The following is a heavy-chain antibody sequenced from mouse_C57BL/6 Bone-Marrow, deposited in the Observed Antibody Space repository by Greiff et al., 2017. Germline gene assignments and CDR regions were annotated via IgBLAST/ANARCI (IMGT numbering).Heavy chain of an antibody. CDR1: GYSITSGYY. Sequence: DSGPGLLKPSQSLSLTCSVPGYSITSGYYWNWIRLFAGNKLEWLGYIRYDGSNNYNPSLKNRISITRDTSQNQCFLKLTSVTTEDTATYYWARGGNYWGQGTTLTVSS. J-gene: IGHJ2*01. CDR3: ARGGNY. CDR2: IRYDGSN. V-gene: IGHV3-6*01.